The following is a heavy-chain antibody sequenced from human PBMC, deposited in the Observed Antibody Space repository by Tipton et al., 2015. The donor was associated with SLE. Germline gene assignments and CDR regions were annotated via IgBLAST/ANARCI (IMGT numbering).Heavy chain of an antibody. J-gene: IGHJ5*02. CDR3: ARGTPFMEFERNWFDP. CDR2: IYHSGIT. Sequence: TLSLTCSVSGDSLSSNNYYWGWIRQSPAQGLEWIAYIYHSGITNYNPSLQSRVTISVDRSKNQFSLKLTSVTAADTAIYYCARGTPFMEFERNWFDPWGQGTLVTVSS. V-gene: IGHV4-61*05. D-gene: IGHD3-3*02. CDR1: GDSLSSNNYY.